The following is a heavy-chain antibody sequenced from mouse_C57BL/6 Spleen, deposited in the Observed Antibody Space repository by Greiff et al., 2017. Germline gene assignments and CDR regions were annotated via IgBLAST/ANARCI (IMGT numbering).Heavy chain of an antibody. CDR1: GFSLSTFGMG. CDR2: IWWDDDK. D-gene: IGHD4-1*01. V-gene: IGHV8-8*01. Sequence: QVTLKESGPGLLQPSQPLSLSCSFSGFSLSTFGMGVGWIRHPSGKGLEWLAHIWWDDDKYYNTDLKSRLTIAKDTSKNQVFLKSATVCTADTAKYSCARVGGRGGYAMGDWGQGTSLTVSS. J-gene: IGHJ4*01. CDR3: ARVGGRGGYAMGD.